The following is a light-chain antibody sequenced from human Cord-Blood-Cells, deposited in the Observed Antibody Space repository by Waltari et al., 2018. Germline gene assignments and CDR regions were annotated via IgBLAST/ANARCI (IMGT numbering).Light chain of an antibody. V-gene: IGKV2-28*01. CDR2: LGS. Sequence: IVMTQSPLSLPVTPGEPASIPCRPSQSLLHSNGYNYLDWYLQKPGQSPQLLIYLGSNRASGVPDRFSGSGSGTDFTLKISRVEAEDVGVYYCMQALQTPWTFGQGTKVEIK. J-gene: IGKJ1*01. CDR3: MQALQTPWT. CDR1: QSLLHSNGYNY.